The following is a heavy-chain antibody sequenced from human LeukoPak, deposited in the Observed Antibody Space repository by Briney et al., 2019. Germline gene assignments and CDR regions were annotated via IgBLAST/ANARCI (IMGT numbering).Heavy chain of an antibody. D-gene: IGHD3-10*01. V-gene: IGHV4-34*01. CDR1: GGSFSGYY. Sequence: SETLSLTCAVYGGSFSGYYWSWIRQPPGKGLEWIGEINHSGSTNYNPSLKSRVTISVDTSKNQFSLKLSSVTAADTAVYYCARVPYYFGYDIWGQGTMVTVSS. CDR2: INHSGST. J-gene: IGHJ3*02. CDR3: ARVPYYFGYDI.